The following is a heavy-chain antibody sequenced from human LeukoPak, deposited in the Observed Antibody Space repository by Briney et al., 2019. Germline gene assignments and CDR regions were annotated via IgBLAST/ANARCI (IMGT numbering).Heavy chain of an antibody. Sequence: GGSLRLSCAASGFTFSRYDMHWVRQAPGKGLEWVSAIGTVGDPYYPGSVKGRFTISRENAENSLYLQMNSLRAGDTAEYYCARGVLGDAFDIWGQGTMVTVSS. J-gene: IGHJ3*02. CDR3: ARGVLGDAFDI. CDR1: GFTFSRYD. V-gene: IGHV3-13*05. CDR2: IGTVGDP. D-gene: IGHD3-16*01.